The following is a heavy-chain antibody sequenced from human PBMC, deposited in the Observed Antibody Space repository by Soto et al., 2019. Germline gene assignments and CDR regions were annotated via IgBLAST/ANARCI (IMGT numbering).Heavy chain of an antibody. V-gene: IGHV3-21*01. D-gene: IGHD3-16*01. Sequence: EVQLVESGGGLVKPGGSLRLSCAASGFTFSSYSMNWVRQAPGKGLEWVSSISSSSSYIYYADSVKGRFTISRDNAKNSLYLQMNSLRAEDTAVYYCARGSGYDYIWGSYHRGDAFDIWGQGTMVTVFS. CDR2: ISSSSSYI. CDR1: GFTFSSYS. J-gene: IGHJ3*02. CDR3: ARGSGYDYIWGSYHRGDAFDI.